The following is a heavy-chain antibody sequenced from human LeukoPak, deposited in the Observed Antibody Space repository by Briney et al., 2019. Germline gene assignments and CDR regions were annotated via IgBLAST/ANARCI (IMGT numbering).Heavy chain of an antibody. D-gene: IGHD4-17*01. CDR3: AKGYGDYVADAFDI. V-gene: IGHV3-30*02. Sequence: TGGSLRLSCAASGFTFSSYGMHWVRQAPGKGLEWVAFIRYDGSNKYYADSVKGRFTIPRDNSKNTLYLQMNSLRAEDTAVYYCAKGYGDYVADAFDIWGQGTMVTVSS. CDR1: GFTFSSYG. J-gene: IGHJ3*02. CDR2: IRYDGSNK.